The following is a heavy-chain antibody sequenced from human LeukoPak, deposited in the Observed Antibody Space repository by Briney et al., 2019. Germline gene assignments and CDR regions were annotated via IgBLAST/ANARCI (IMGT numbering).Heavy chain of an antibody. J-gene: IGHJ4*01. V-gene: IGHV3-21*01. D-gene: IGHD1-26*01. CDR3: ARASGGWDLDY. Sequence: PGGSLRLSCAASGFTFNVFHMNWVRQAPGKGLEWLSSITSSGTYITYADSIQGRFTISRDNAKNSLYLQMNSLRVDDTALYYCARASGGWDLDYWGHGTLVTVSS. CDR2: ITSSGTYI. CDR1: GFTFNVFH.